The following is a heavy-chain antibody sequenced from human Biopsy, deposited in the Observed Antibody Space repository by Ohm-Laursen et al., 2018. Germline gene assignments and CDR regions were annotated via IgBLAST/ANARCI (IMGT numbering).Heavy chain of an antibody. Sequence: GASESAFRHADARTLSSFGISCARLAPGRGLEWLVYITSMFGTTNYAQTFEGKVTITADESTSIAYMEVSSLRSEDTAVYYCAKRGVERGRPLAYWGQGTLVTVSS. CDR3: AKRGVERGRPLAY. J-gene: IGHJ4*02. CDR1: ARTLSSFG. D-gene: IGHD1-1*01. CDR2: ITSMFGTT. V-gene: IGHV1-69*13.